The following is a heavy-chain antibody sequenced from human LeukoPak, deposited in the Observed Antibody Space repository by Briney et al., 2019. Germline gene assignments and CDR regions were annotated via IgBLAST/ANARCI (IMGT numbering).Heavy chain of an antibody. J-gene: IGHJ4*02. CDR2: IYTSGST. CDR3: AAVVPAETGVDY. V-gene: IGHV4-61*02. CDR1: GGSISSGSYY. Sequence: SETLSLTCTVSGGSISSGSYYWSWIRQPAGKGLEWIGRIYTSGSTNYNPSLKSRVTISVDTSKNQFSLKLSSVTATDTAVYYCAAVVPAETGVDYWGQGTLVTVSS. D-gene: IGHD2-2*01.